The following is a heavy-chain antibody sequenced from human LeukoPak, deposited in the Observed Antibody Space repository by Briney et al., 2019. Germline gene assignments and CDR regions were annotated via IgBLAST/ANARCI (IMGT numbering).Heavy chain of an antibody. J-gene: IGHJ4*02. CDR3: ARDSSGSLDY. CDR1: GFSFRGYT. CDR2: ISWNGYST. V-gene: IGHV3-43*01. Sequence: PGGSLRLSCAASGFSFRGYTMHWVRQAPGKGLEWVSLISWNGYSTSYGASVEGRFTISRDNNKGALNLQMSSLGTEDTALYYCARDSSGSLDYWGQGTLVTVSS. D-gene: IGHD1-26*01.